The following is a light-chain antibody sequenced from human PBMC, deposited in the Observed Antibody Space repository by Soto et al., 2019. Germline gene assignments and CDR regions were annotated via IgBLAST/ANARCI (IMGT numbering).Light chain of an antibody. J-gene: IGKJ3*01. CDR3: QQYGSSPFT. CDR2: GAS. V-gene: IGKV3-20*01. CDR1: QSVSSSY. Sequence: EIVLTQSPGTLSLSPGERATLSCRASQSVSSSYLAWYQKKPGQAPRLLIYGASSRATGIPAGFSGSGSGTDFTITISRLEPEDFAVYYCQQYGSSPFTFGPGTKVDIK.